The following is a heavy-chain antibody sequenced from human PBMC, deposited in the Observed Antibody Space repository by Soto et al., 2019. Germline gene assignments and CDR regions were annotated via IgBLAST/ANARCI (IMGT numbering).Heavy chain of an antibody. CDR2: ISGSGSRT. Sequence: LRLSCAASGFTFSSYAMSWVRQAPGKGLEWVSAISGSGSRTYYADSVKGRFTFSRDNSKKTLYLQMNSLRAEDTAVYFCAKGTYRDYVYWDHAFDIWGQGTMVTVSS. CDR1: GFTFSSYA. J-gene: IGHJ3*02. CDR3: AKGTYRDYVYWDHAFDI. V-gene: IGHV3-23*01. D-gene: IGHD4-17*01.